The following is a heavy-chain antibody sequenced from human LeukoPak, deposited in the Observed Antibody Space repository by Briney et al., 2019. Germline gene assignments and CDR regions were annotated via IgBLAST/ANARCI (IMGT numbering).Heavy chain of an antibody. D-gene: IGHD6-13*01. J-gene: IGHJ6*03. CDR1: GFTVSSNY. CDR3: ARDPLYSSPYYMDV. V-gene: IGHV3-66*02. Sequence: GGSLRLSCAASGFTVSSNYMSWVRQAPGKGLEWVSVVYSGGSTYYADSVKGRFTISRDNSKNTLYLQMNSLRAEDTAVYYCARDPLYSSPYYMDVWGKGTTVTVSS. CDR2: VYSGGST.